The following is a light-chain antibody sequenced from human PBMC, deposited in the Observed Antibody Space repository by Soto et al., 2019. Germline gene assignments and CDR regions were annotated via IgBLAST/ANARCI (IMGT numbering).Light chain of an antibody. CDR1: QSVCSRC. CDR2: GAS. Sequence: ETVLTQSPGTLSLSPGERVTLSCRASQSVCSRCFAWYQQKPGQSPRLLIYGASTRATGIPDRFSGSGSGTDFTLTISRLEPEDFAVYHCQHYGTTPWTFGQGTKVGIK. V-gene: IGKV3-20*01. J-gene: IGKJ1*01. CDR3: QHYGTTPWT.